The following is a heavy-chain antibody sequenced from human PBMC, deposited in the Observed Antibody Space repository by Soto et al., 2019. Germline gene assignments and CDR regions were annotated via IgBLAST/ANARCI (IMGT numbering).Heavy chain of an antibody. V-gene: IGHV5-51*01. J-gene: IGHJ6*02. CDR1: GYSFTSYW. Sequence: PGESLKISCKGSGYSFTSYWIGWVRQMPGKGLEWMGIIYPGDSDTRYSPSFQGQVTISADKSISTAYLQWSSLKASDTAMYYCARHPMVRGVIPTGNYYYYGMDVWGQGTTVTVSS. D-gene: IGHD3-10*01. CDR2: IYPGDSDT. CDR3: ARHPMVRGVIPTGNYYYYGMDV.